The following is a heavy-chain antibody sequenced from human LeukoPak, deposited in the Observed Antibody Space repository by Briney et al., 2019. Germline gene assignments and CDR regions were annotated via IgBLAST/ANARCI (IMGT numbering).Heavy chain of an antibody. J-gene: IGHJ4*02. CDR1: GFTFSSYA. Sequence: GGSLRLSCSASGFTFSSYAMHWVRQAPGKGLEYVSAISSNGGSTYYADSVKGRFTISRDNAKNTLYLQMNSLRAEDTAVYYCARVVGARDLRFDYWGQGTLVTVSS. D-gene: IGHD1-26*01. V-gene: IGHV3-64*04. CDR2: ISSNGGST. CDR3: ARVVGARDLRFDY.